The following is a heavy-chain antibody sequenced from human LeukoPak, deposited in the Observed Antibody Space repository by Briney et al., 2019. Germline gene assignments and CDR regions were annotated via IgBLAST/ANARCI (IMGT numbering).Heavy chain of an antibody. D-gene: IGHD4-17*01. CDR3: ASSARWYGDQISAFDI. V-gene: IGHV1-2*06. CDR2: INPNSGGT. CDR1: GYTFTGYY. J-gene: IGHJ3*02. Sequence: ASVKVSCKASGYTFTGYYMHWVRQAPGQGLEWMGRINPNSGGTNYAQKFQGRVTMTRDTSISTAYMELSSLRSEDTAVYYCASSARWYGDQISAFDIWGQGTMVTVSS.